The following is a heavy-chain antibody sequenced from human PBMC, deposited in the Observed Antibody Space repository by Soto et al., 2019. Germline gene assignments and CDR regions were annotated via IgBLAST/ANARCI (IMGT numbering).Heavy chain of an antibody. CDR1: GFTFSSYA. D-gene: IGHD3-10*01. V-gene: IGHV3-23*01. Sequence: EVQLLESGGGLVQPGGSLRLSCAASGFTFSSYAMSWVRQAPGKGLEWVSAISGSGGSTYYADSVKGRFTISRDNSKNTLYLQMNSVRAEDTAVYYCAKRGGSGSYSYYYYYMDVWGKGTTVTVSS. CDR2: ISGSGGST. CDR3: AKRGGSGSYSYYYYYMDV. J-gene: IGHJ6*03.